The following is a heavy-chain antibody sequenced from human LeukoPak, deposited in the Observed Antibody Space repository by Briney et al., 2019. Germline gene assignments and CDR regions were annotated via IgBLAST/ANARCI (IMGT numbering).Heavy chain of an antibody. Sequence: SETLSLTCAVYGGSFSGYYWSWVRQPPGKGLEWMGEISHSGSTNYNPSLKSRVTISVDTSKNQFSLKLSSVTAADTAVYYCARRENRAHCSSSTPCYYYYGMDVWGEGNTVTVSS. J-gene: IGHJ6*04. CDR1: GGSFSGYY. V-gene: IGHV4-34*01. D-gene: IGHD2-2*01. CDR3: ARRENRAHCSSSTPCYYYYGMDV. CDR2: ISHSGST.